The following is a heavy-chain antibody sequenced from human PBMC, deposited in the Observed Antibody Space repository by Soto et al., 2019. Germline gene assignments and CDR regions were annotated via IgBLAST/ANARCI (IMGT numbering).Heavy chain of an antibody. J-gene: IGHJ6*02. Sequence: PSETLSLTCTVSGGSTSSYYWSWIRQPPGKGLEWIGYIYYSGSTNYNPSLKSRVTISVDTSKNQFSLKLSSVTAADTAVYYCARDRGGSYKGLYYYYGMDVWGQGTTVTVSS. CDR1: GGSTSSYY. D-gene: IGHD1-26*01. V-gene: IGHV4-59*01. CDR3: ARDRGGSYKGLYYYYGMDV. CDR2: IYYSGST.